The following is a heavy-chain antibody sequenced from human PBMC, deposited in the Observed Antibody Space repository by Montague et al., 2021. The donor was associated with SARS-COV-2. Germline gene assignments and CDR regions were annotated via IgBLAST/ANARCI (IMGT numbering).Heavy chain of an antibody. V-gene: IGHV4-39*01. J-gene: IGHJ4*01. D-gene: IGHD3-3*01. CDR3: ATLPSSIMIFVVVQGYYLDD. Sequence: SETLSLTCTAYGASISSRSYYWGWIRQPPGKGLEWIGFKYYSGSTYYNPTLKSQVTISVDTSKNQFSLKLSSVTAADTAVYYCATLPSSIMIFVVVQGYYLDDWGQGTLVTVSS. CDR2: KYYSGST. CDR1: GASISSRSYY.